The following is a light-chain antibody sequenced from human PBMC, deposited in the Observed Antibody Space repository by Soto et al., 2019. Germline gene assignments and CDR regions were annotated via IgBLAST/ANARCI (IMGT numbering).Light chain of an antibody. CDR3: CSYAGSFHVV. Sequence: QSALTQPRSVSGSPGQSVTISCTGTSSDVGGYNYVSWYQQHPGQAPKLMIYDVSKRPSGVPDRFSGSKSGNTASLTISGLQAEDEADYYCCSYAGSFHVVFGGGTKVTVL. V-gene: IGLV2-11*01. J-gene: IGLJ2*01. CDR2: DVS. CDR1: SSDVGGYNY.